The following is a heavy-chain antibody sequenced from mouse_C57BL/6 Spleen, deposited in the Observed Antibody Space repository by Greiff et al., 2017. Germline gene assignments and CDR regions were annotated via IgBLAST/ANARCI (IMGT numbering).Heavy chain of an antibody. J-gene: IGHJ4*01. D-gene: IGHD1-1*01. CDR2: IYPGSGNT. Sequence: QVQLKESGPELVKPGASVKISCKASGYSFTSYYIHWVKQRPGQGLEWIGWIYPGSGNTKYNEKFKGKATLTADTSSSTAYMQLSSLTSEDSAVYYCARGTVVATDYAMDYWGQGTSVTVSS. CDR1: GYSFTSYY. CDR3: ARGTVVATDYAMDY. V-gene: IGHV1-66*01.